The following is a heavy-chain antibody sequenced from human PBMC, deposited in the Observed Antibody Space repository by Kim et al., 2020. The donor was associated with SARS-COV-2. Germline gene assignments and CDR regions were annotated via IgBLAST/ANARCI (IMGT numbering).Heavy chain of an antibody. D-gene: IGHD6-13*01. CDR1: GYSFTSYW. V-gene: IGHV5-10-1*01. CDR3: ARLDSSSWYPTY. Sequence: GESLKISCKGSGYSFTSYWISWVCQMPGKGLEWMGRIDPSDSYTNYSPSFQGHVTISADKSISTAYLQWSSLKASDTAMYYCARLDSSSWYPTYWGQGTLVTVSS. J-gene: IGHJ4*02. CDR2: IDPSDSYT.